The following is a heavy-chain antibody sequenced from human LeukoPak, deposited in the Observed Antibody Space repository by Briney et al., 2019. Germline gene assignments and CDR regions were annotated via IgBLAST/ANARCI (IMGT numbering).Heavy chain of an antibody. CDR2: IYHSGST. J-gene: IGHJ4*02. D-gene: IGHD3-22*01. CDR1: GGSISSGGYS. Sequence: SETLSLTCAVSGGSISSGGYSWSWIRQPPGKGLEWIGYIYHSGSTYYNPSLKSRVTISVDTSKNQFSLKLSSVTAADTAVYYCARVNYDSSGYPPDYWGQGTLVTVSS. CDR3: ARVNYDSSGYPPDY. V-gene: IGHV4-30-2*05.